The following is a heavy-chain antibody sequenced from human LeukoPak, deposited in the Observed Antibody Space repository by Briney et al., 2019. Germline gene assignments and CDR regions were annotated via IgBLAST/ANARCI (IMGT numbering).Heavy chain of an antibody. V-gene: IGHV4-30-4*01. Sequence: SETLSLTCTVSGGSINSGDYCWSWIRQPPGKGLEWIGFIYYSGSTYNNPSLKSRVTISVDTSKNQFSLRLSSVTAADTAMYYCARVVTDWAIHNWGQGTLVTVSS. CDR1: GGSINSGDYC. D-gene: IGHD3-9*01. CDR2: IYYSGST. J-gene: IGHJ4*02. CDR3: ARVVTDWAIHN.